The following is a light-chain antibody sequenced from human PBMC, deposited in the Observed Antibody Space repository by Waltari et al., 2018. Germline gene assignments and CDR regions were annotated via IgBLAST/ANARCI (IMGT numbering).Light chain of an antibody. CDR3: QQRRNWPLT. CDR1: QSVNWY. J-gene: IGKJ4*01. Sequence: EIVLTQSPATLSYAPGERATLSCRASQSVNWYLAWYQQRPCHAPRLLIFDTSNSATGIPARFSGSGSETDFTLTISSLEPDDSAVYYCQQRRNWPLTFGGGTKVEIK. V-gene: IGKV3-11*01. CDR2: DTS.